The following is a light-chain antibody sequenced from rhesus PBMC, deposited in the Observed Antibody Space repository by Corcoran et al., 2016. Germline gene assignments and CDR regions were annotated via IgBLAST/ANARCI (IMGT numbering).Light chain of an antibody. CDR2: GAS. Sequence: QVILTQSPATLSLSPGERATLSCRASQSVSSYLAWYQQKPGQAPRLLIYGASSRATGIPARFSGSGYGTDFTLTSSSLEPEDVGVDHCYQHSSGWTFGQGTKVEIK. V-gene: IGKV3-10*01. CDR1: QSVSSY. CDR3: YQHSSGWT. J-gene: IGKJ1*01.